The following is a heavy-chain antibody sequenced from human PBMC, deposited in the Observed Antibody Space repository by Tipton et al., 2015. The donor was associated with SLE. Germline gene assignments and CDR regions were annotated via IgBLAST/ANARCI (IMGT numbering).Heavy chain of an antibody. CDR2: IYYSGST. Sequence: TLSLTCTVSGGSISSSSYYWGWIRQPPGKGLEWSGSIYYSGSTYYNPSLKSRVTISVDTSKNQFSLKLSSVTAADTAVYYCARPYPPGIAVAGNAFDIWGQGTMVTVSS. D-gene: IGHD6-19*01. J-gene: IGHJ3*02. CDR3: ARPYPPGIAVAGNAFDI. V-gene: IGHV4-39*07. CDR1: GGSISSSSYY.